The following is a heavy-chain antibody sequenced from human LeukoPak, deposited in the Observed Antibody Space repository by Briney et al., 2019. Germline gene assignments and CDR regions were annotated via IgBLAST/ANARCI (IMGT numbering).Heavy chain of an antibody. D-gene: IGHD6-19*01. J-gene: IGHJ4*02. CDR3: ARAYSTGWYGY. V-gene: IGHV1-18*01. Sequence: ASVKVTFKSSGDTFTINGFSWIRQPPGQGLEWMAWISVYNGNTNYAQKLQGRVTMATDTSTSTAYMELRSLRSDDTAVYYCARAYSTGWYGYWGQGTLVTVSS. CDR2: ISVYNGNT. CDR1: GDTFTING.